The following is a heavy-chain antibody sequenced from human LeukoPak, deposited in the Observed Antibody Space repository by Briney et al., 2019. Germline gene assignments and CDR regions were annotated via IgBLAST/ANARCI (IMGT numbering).Heavy chain of an antibody. CDR1: GFTFSSYA. CDR3: ARAQYYYDSSGYYYGY. Sequence: GGSLRLSCAASGFTFSSYAMSWVRQAPGKGLEWVSSISSSSSYIYYADSVKGRFTISRDNAKNSLYLQMNSLRAEDTAVYYCARAQYYYDSSGYYYGYWGQGTLVTVSS. J-gene: IGHJ4*02. CDR2: ISSSSSYI. V-gene: IGHV3-21*01. D-gene: IGHD3-22*01.